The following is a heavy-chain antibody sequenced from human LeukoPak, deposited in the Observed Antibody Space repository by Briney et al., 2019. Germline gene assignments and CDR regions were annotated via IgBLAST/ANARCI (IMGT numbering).Heavy chain of an antibody. V-gene: IGHV1-46*01. Sequence: ASVKVSCKASGYTFTSYYIDWVRQAPGQGLEWMGVINPSGGSTRYAQKFQGRVTMTGDPSTRTVYMELSSLTSDDTAVYYCAYIGAYGGKANIDYWGQGTLVTVSS. CDR3: AYIGAYGGKANIDY. D-gene: IGHD4-23*01. CDR2: INPSGGST. J-gene: IGHJ4*02. CDR1: GYTFTSYY.